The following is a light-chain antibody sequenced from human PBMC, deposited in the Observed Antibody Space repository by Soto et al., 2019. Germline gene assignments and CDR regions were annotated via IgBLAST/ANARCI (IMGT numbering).Light chain of an antibody. Sequence: EIVMTQSPATLSVSPGERVTLSCRASQSVNSYLAWYQHKPGQAPGLLIYGASTRATGIPARFSGSGSGTEFTLTISSLQSEDFAVYYCHQYNNWPPLTFGGGTKVEIK. J-gene: IGKJ4*01. CDR3: HQYNNWPPLT. CDR1: QSVNSY. CDR2: GAS. V-gene: IGKV3-15*01.